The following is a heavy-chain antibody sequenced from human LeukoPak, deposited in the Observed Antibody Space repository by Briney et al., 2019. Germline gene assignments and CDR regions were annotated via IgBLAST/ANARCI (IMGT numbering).Heavy chain of an antibody. CDR1: GFTFSDYG. D-gene: IGHD7-27*01. CDR2: IWHDGSNK. V-gene: IGHV3-33*06. J-gene: IGHJ6*03. CDR3: AKDGDAGTSYYFYYMDV. Sequence: GRSLRLSCAASGFTFSDYGMHWVRQAPGKGLEGVAVIWHDGSNKYYADSVQGRFTISRDSSKNTLYLQMNSLRAEDTAVYYCAKDGDAGTSYYFYYMDVWGKGTTVTVSS.